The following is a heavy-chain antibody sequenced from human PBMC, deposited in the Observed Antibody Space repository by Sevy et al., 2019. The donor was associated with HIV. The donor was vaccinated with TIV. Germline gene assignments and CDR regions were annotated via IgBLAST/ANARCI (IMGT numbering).Heavy chain of an antibody. D-gene: IGHD3-16*02. CDR3: ARDHRGTMMTFGGVIAPDY. Sequence: GGSLRLSCAASGFTFSSYSMNWVRQAPGKGLEWVSYISSSSSTIYYADSVKGRFTISRDNAKNSLYLQMNSLRAEDTAVYYCARDHRGTMMTFGGVIAPDYWGQGTLVTVSS. J-gene: IGHJ4*02. CDR1: GFTFSSYS. V-gene: IGHV3-48*01. CDR2: ISSSSSTI.